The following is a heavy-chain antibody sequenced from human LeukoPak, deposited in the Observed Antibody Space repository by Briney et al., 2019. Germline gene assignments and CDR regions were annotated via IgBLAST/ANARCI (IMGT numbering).Heavy chain of an antibody. V-gene: IGHV3-30*02. CDR2: IRYDGSNK. Sequence: PGGSLRLSCAASGFTFSSYGMHWVRQAPGKGLEWVAFIRYDGSNKYYADSVKGRFTISRDNSKNSLYPQMNSLRAEDTALYYCAKDEGGWLRRIFDYWGQGTLVTVSS. J-gene: IGHJ4*02. D-gene: IGHD5-12*01. CDR3: AKDEGGWLRRIFDY. CDR1: GFTFSSYG.